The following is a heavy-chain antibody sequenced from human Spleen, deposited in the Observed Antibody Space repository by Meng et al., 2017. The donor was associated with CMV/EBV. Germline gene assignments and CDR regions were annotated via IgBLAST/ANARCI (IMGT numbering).Heavy chain of an antibody. CDR2: MYTSGST. J-gene: IGHJ4*02. CDR1: GGSISRFF. Sequence: GSLRLSCTVSGGSISRFFWSWIRQPAGKGLDWIGLMYTSGSTNYNPSLKSRLTMSVDTSKHQFSLNLSSMTAADTAVYYCARSNGRYWPFDYWGQGTLVTVSS. V-gene: IGHV4-4*07. CDR3: ARSNGRYWPFDY. D-gene: IGHD3-10*01.